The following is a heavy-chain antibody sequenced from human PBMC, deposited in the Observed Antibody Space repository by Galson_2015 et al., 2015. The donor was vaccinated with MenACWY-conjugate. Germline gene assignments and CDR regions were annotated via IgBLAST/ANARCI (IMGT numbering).Heavy chain of an antibody. CDR2: IYYSGST. CDR3: ARGYSGYDLPDY. V-gene: IGHV4-59*01. J-gene: IGHJ4*02. CDR1: GGSISSYY. D-gene: IGHD5-12*01. Sequence: ETLSLTCTVSGGSISSYYWSWIRPPPGKGLEWIGYIYYSGSTNYNPSLKSRVTISVDTSKNQFSLKLSSVTAADTAVYYCARGYSGYDLPDYWGQGTLVTVSS.